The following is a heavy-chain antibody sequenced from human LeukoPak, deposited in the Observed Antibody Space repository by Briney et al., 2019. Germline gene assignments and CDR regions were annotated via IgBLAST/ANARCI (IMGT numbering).Heavy chain of an antibody. V-gene: IGHV3-30*02. CDR1: GFTFNNYD. CDR3: ARGYSSGWLDAFDI. D-gene: IGHD6-19*01. Sequence: GGSLRLSCAASGFTFNNYDMHWVRQAPGKGLEWVAFIRSDGSNKYYADSVKGRFSISRDNSKNMLYLQMNSLRTEDTAVYYCARGYSSGWLDAFDIWGQGTMVTVSS. CDR2: IRSDGSNK. J-gene: IGHJ3*02.